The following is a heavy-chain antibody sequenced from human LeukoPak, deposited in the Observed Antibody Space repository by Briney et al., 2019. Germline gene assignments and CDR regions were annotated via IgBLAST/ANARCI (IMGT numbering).Heavy chain of an antibody. CDR1: GGSISSGDYY. D-gene: IGHD4-17*01. J-gene: IGHJ4*02. CDR3: ARDLALMTTVTTGDY. Sequence: SETLSLTCTVSGGSISSGDYYWSWIRQPPGKGLEWIGYIYYSGSTYYNPSLKSRVIISVDTSKNQFSLKLSSVTAADTAVYYCARDLALMTTVTTGDYWGQGTLVTVSS. V-gene: IGHV4-30-4*01. CDR2: IYYSGST.